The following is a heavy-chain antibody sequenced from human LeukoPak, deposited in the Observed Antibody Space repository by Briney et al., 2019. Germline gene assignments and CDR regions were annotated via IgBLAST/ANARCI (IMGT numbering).Heavy chain of an antibody. J-gene: IGHJ1*01. CDR3: AGHRHWLVDH. D-gene: IGHD5-12*01. CDR1: GDSISSYY. V-gene: IGHV4-4*07. CDR2: VYVTGST. Sequence: SETLSLTCTVPGDSISSYYWSWVRQPAGKGLEWIGRVYVTGSTNLNPALQSRVTMSVDTSKNQFSLKPTSVTAADTAVSYCAGHRHWLVDHWGQGNLVPVSS.